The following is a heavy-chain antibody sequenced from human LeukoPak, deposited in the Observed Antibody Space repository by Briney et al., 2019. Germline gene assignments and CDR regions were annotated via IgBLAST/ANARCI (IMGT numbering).Heavy chain of an antibody. J-gene: IGHJ4*02. D-gene: IGHD6-13*01. CDR3: SKSIAAPDTRCFDY. V-gene: IGHV4-31*03. CDR2: IYYSGNT. Sequence: PSETLSLTCTVSGGAISSGDYYWSWIRQHPGKGLEWIGHIYYSGNTYYNPSLQSRVTISVDTSKNQFSLRLSSVTAADTAVYYCSKSIAAPDTRCFDYRGQGTLVTVSS. CDR1: GGAISSGDYY.